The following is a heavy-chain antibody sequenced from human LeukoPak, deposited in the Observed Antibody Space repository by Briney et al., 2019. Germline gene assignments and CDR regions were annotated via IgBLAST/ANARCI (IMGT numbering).Heavy chain of an antibody. V-gene: IGHV1-46*01. Sequence: ASVKVSCKASGYTFTSYYMNWVRQAPGQGREWMGVINPSGGSTSYAQKFQGRVTMTRDTSTSTVYMELSSLRSEDTAVYYCARGSINYNSGGYYDNPPLDYWGQGTLITVSS. CDR2: INPSGGST. D-gene: IGHD3-22*01. CDR1: GYTFTSYY. CDR3: ARGSINYNSGGYYDNPPLDY. J-gene: IGHJ4*02.